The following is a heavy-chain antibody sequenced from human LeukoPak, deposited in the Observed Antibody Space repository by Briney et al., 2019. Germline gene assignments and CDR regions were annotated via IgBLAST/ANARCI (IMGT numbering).Heavy chain of an antibody. V-gene: IGHV4-39*01. CDR3: NIAAAEFDY. D-gene: IGHD6-13*01. Sequence: SETLSLTCAVSGGSISSSSYYWGWIRQPPGKGLEWIGSIYYSGSTYYNPSLKSRVTISVDTSKNQFSLKLSSVTAADTAVYYCNIAAAEFDYWGQGTLVTVSS. CDR1: GGSISSSSYY. J-gene: IGHJ4*02. CDR2: IYYSGST.